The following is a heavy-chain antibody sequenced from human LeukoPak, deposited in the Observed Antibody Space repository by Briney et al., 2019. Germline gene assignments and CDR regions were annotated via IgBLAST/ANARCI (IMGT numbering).Heavy chain of an antibody. CDR3: ARQNSGARLNV. V-gene: IGHV4-59*08. Sequence: SETLSLTCTVSGDSMSSYYWSWIRQPPWKGLEWIGHISYSGSTDYNPSLKSRLTISVDTSKNQFSLQLSSVTAADTAVYFCARQNSGARLNVWGQGTTVTVSS. CDR1: GDSMSSYY. CDR2: ISYSGST. D-gene: IGHD6-25*01. J-gene: IGHJ6*02.